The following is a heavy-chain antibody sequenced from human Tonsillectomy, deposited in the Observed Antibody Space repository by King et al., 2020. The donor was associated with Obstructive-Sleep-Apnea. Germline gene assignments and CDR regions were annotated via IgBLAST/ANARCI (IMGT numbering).Heavy chain of an antibody. J-gene: IGHJ6*02. V-gene: IGHV3-9*01. D-gene: IGHD3-16*01. CDR2: ISWNSGSI. CDR1: GFTFDDYA. Sequence: VQLVESGGGLVQPGRSLRLSCAASGFTFDDYAMHWVRQAPGKGLEWVSGISWNSGSIGYADSVKGRFTISRDNAKNSLYLQMNSLRAEDTAVYYCAKGINVSRYGGEGGGMDVWGQGTTVTVSS. CDR3: AKGINVSRYGGEGGGMDV.